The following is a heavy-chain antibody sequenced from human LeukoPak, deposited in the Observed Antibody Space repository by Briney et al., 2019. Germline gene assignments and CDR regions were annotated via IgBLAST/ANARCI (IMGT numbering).Heavy chain of an antibody. J-gene: IGHJ3*02. CDR2: IKQDGSEK. V-gene: IGHV3-7*01. D-gene: IGHD2-15*01. Sequence: GGSLRLSCAASGFTFSSYWMSWVRQAPGKGLEWVANIKQDGSEKYYVDSVKGRFTISRDNAKNSLYLQMNSLRAEDTAVYHCARDEVVVAASGAFDIWGQGTMVTVSS. CDR3: ARDEVVVAASGAFDI. CDR1: GFTFSSYW.